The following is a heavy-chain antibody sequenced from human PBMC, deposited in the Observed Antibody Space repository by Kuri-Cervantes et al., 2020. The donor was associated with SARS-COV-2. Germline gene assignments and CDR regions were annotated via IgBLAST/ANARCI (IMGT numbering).Heavy chain of an antibody. D-gene: IGHD4-17*01. CDR2: INAGNGNT. V-gene: IGHV1-3*01. CDR3: ATTTVTNHDAFDI. Sequence: ASVKVSCKASGYTFTSYAMHWVRQAPGQRLEWMGWINAGNGNTKYSQKFQGRVTMTTDTSTSTAYMELRSLRSDDTAVYYCATTTVTNHDAFDIWGQGTMVTVSS. J-gene: IGHJ3*02. CDR1: GYTFTSYA.